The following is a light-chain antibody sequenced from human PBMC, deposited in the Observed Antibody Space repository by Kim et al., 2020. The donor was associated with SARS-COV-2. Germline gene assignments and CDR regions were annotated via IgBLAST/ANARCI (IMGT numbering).Light chain of an antibody. V-gene: IGKV3-15*01. CDR3: QQYNNWYT. J-gene: IGKJ2*01. CDR1: QSVSSN. CDR2: GAS. Sequence: EIVMTQSPATLSVSPGERATLSCRASQSVSSNLAWYQQKPGQAPRLLIYGASTRATGIPARFSGSGSGTEFTLTISRLQSEDFAVYYCQQYNNWYTFGQGTKLEI.